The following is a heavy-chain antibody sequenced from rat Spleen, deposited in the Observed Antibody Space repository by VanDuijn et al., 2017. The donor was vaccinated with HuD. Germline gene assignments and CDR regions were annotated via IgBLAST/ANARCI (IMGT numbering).Heavy chain of an antibody. CDR2: INADGGST. CDR3: AKRDYDGYYPFAY. J-gene: IGHJ3*01. Sequence: EVQLVESDGDLVQPGRSLKLSCAASGLTFSAYYMAWVRQAPTKGLECVSSINADGGSTYYPESVKGRFTISRDNAENTVYLQMNSLRSEDTATYYCAKRDYDGYYPFAYWGQGTLVTVSS. V-gene: IGHV5-25*01. CDR1: GLTFSAYY. D-gene: IGHD1-12*03.